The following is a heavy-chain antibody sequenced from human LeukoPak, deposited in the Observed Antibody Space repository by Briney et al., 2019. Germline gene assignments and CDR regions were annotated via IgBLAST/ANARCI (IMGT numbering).Heavy chain of an antibody. CDR3: ARASVAGDPVFDY. J-gene: IGHJ4*02. D-gene: IGHD6-19*01. CDR1: GFTFSSFD. CDR2: MDSAGDT. Sequence: GGSLRLSCAASGFTFSSFDMHWVRQATGKGLEWVSGMDSAGDTYYPGSVKGRFTISRENAKNSLYLQMNSLRAGDTAVYYCARASVAGDPVFDYWGQGTLVTVSP. V-gene: IGHV3-13*04.